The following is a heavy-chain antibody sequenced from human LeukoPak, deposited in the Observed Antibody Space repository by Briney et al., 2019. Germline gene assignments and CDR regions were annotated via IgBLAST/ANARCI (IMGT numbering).Heavy chain of an antibody. D-gene: IGHD6-13*01. J-gene: IGHJ5*02. CDR2: IHYSGST. Sequence: SETLSLTCTVSGGSITNYYWSWIRQPPGKGLEWIGYIHYSGSTKYKSSLKSRVTISVDTSKNQFSLKLSSVTAADTAVYYCARAYHSSWYLNWFDPWGQGTLVTVSS. V-gene: IGHV4-59*08. CDR3: ARAYHSSWYLNWFDP. CDR1: GGSITNYY.